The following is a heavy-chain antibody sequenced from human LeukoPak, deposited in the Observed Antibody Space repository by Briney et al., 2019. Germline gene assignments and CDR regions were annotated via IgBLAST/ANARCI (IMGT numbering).Heavy chain of an antibody. D-gene: IGHD1-26*01. J-gene: IGHJ6*03. V-gene: IGHV4-34*01. Sequence: SETLSLTCTVSGGSISSYYWSWIRQPPGKGLEWIGEINHSGSTNYNPSLKSRVTISVDTSKNQFSLKLSSVTAADTAVYYCARRGGSYYYYYMDVWGKGTTVTISS. CDR2: INHSGST. CDR3: ARRGGSYYYYYMDV. CDR1: GGSISSYY.